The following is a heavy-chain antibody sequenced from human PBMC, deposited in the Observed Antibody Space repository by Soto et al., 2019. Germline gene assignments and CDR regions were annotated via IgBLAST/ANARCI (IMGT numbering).Heavy chain of an antibody. J-gene: IGHJ4*02. V-gene: IGHV4-4*07. CDR2: IHSSGNL. Sequence: SETLSLTCSVSGASVSSYYWSWFRQPVWKGLEWIGRIHSSGNLNYNPSLESRVTMSLDTSKNQFSLGLSSLTAADTALYLCARDVGKNYWGQGTRVTVSS. CDR1: GASVSSYY. CDR3: ARDVGKNY. D-gene: IGHD3-10*01.